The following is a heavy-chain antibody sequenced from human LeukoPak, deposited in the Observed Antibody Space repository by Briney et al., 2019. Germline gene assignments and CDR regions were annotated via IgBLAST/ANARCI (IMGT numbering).Heavy chain of an antibody. V-gene: IGHV4-4*07. CDR1: GGSISSYY. J-gene: IGHJ3*02. CDR3: ARGGHCSSTSCYGAFDI. CDR2: IYTSGST. Sequence: SETLSLTCTVSGGSISSYYWSWIRQPAGKGPEWIGRIYTSGSTNYNPSLKSRVTMSVDTSKNQFSLKLSSVTAADTAVYYCARGGHCSSTSCYGAFDIWGQGTMVTVSS. D-gene: IGHD2-2*01.